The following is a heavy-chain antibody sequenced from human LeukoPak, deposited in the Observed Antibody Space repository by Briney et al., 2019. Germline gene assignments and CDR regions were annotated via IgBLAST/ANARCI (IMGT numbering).Heavy chain of an antibody. Sequence: SETLSLTCTVSGGSISSYYWSWIRQPPGKGLEWIGYIYYSESTNYNPSLKSRVTISVDTSKNQFSLKLSSVTAADTAVYYCARHKRGSSWYPSAGIDYWGQGTLVTVSS. V-gene: IGHV4-59*08. CDR3: ARHKRGSSWYPSAGIDY. CDR1: GGSISSYY. CDR2: IYYSEST. J-gene: IGHJ4*02. D-gene: IGHD6-13*01.